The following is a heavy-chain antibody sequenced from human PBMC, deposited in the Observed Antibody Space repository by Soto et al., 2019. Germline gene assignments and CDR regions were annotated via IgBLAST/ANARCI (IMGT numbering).Heavy chain of an antibody. Sequence: AGGSLRLSCAASGFTFSSYDMHWVRQATGKGLEWVSAIGTAGDTYYPGSVKGRFTISRENAKNSLYLQMNSLRAEDTAVYYCARGDVEDCSRTSCYEPWFDPWGQGTLVTVS. J-gene: IGHJ5*02. D-gene: IGHD2-2*01. CDR1: GFTFSSYD. CDR3: ARGDVEDCSRTSCYEPWFDP. V-gene: IGHV3-13*01. CDR2: IGTAGDT.